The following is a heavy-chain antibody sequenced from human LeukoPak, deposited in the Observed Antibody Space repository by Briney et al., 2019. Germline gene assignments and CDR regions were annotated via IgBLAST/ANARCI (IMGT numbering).Heavy chain of an antibody. Sequence: ASVKVSCKASGYTFTSYDIDWVRQATGQGLEWMGWMNPNSGNTGYAQKFQGRVTMTRNTSISTAYMELSSLRSEDTAVYYCATGYCSGGSCHGGFDYWGQGTLVTVSS. CDR1: GYTFTSYD. CDR2: MNPNSGNT. J-gene: IGHJ4*02. V-gene: IGHV1-8*01. CDR3: ATGYCSGGSCHGGFDY. D-gene: IGHD2-15*01.